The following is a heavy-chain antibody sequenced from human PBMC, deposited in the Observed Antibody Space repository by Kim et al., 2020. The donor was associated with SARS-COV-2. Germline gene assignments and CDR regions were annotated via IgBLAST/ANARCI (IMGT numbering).Heavy chain of an antibody. CDR3: ARYRGGSGSCYDA. J-gene: IGHJ5*02. Sequence: GGSLRLSCTASGFTFNSSAMHWVRQAPGKGLEWVASISYDGNKKYSAASVKGRFTISSDKSKNTLYLQMNSLRPEDTAVYYCARYRGGSGSCYDAWVQGT. CDR2: ISYDGNKK. V-gene: IGHV3-30*04. CDR1: GFTFNSSA. D-gene: IGHD3-10*01.